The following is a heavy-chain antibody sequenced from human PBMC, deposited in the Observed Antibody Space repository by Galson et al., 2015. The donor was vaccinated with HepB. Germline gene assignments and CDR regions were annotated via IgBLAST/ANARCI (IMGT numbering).Heavy chain of an antibody. J-gene: IGHJ6*02. D-gene: IGHD6-19*01. Sequence: SETLSLTCTVSGGSISSYYWSWIRQPPGKGLEWIGYIYYSGSTNYNPSLKSRVTISVDTSKNQFSLKLSSVTAADTAVYYCARERQETTYSSGWYYYYYGMDVWGQGTTVTVSS. CDR2: IYYSGST. CDR3: ARERQETTYSSGWYYYYYGMDV. CDR1: GGSISSYY. V-gene: IGHV4-59*01.